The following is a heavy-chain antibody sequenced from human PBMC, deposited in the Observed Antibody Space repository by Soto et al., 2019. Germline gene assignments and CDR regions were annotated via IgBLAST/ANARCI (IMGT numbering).Heavy chain of an antibody. CDR1: GGTFTNYA. CDR2: IIPIFGTP. CDR3: ARPVEMATISRSYLFY. D-gene: IGHD5-12*01. J-gene: IGHJ4*02. Sequence: SVKVSCKASGGTFTNYAIYWVRQAPGQGLEWMGGIIPIFGTPNYAQKFQGRVTITADESTSTAYLDLSSLRSEDTAVYYCARPVEMATISRSYLFYWGQGTLVAVSS. V-gene: IGHV1-69*13.